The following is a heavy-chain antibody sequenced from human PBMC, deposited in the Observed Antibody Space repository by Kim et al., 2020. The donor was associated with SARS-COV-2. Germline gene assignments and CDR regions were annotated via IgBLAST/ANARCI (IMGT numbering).Heavy chain of an antibody. V-gene: IGHV1-8*01. CDR1: GYTFTSYD. CDR3: ARRHYDFWSGYSFYYGMDV. CDR2: MNPNSGNT. Sequence: ASVKVSCKASGYTFTSYDINWVRQATGQGLEWMGWMNPNSGNTGYAQKFQGRVTMTRNTSISTAYMELSSLRSEDTAVYYCARRHYDFWSGYSFYYGMDVWGQGTTVTVSS. D-gene: IGHD3-3*01. J-gene: IGHJ6*02.